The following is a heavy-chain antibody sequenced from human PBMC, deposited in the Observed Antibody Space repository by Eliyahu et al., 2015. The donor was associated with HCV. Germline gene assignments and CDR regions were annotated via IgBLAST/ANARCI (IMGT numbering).Heavy chain of an antibody. CDR1: GGSXSXXSYY. V-gene: IGHV4-39*07. J-gene: IGHJ5*02. CDR2: IYYSGIP. D-gene: IGHD5-18*01. Sequence: QLQLQESGPGLVKPSETLSLTCTVSGGSXSXXSYYWGWIRQPPGKGLEWIGNIYYSGIPSYNPSLKSRVTISIDTSQNQFSLRLTSVTDADTAVYFCARAPTWIQQWWWFDPWGQGTLVTVSS. CDR3: ARAPTWIQQWWWFDP.